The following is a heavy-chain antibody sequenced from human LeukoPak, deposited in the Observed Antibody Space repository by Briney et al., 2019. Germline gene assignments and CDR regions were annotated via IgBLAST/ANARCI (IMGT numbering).Heavy chain of an antibody. J-gene: IGHJ6*03. Sequence: SVKVSCKPSGGTINDYAVYWVRQAPGQGLEWMARIIPIFGTVNYAQNFQDRLTISADKSTNTAHMELSSLRFDDTAIYYCAAPPPGYSFSNHYYYMDVWGRASTVIVSS. D-gene: IGHD1-1*01. CDR2: IIPIFGTV. CDR3: AAPPPGYSFSNHYYYMDV. CDR1: GGTINDYA. V-gene: IGHV1-69*06.